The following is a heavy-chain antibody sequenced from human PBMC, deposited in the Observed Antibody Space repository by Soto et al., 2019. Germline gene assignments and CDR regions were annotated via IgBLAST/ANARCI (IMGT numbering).Heavy chain of an antibody. CDR1: GFSFSNYA. J-gene: IGHJ4*02. CDR3: ARNSGYDYYDSTGIEN. D-gene: IGHD3-22*01. CDR2: IGGSGIT. V-gene: IGHV3-23*01. Sequence: VGSLRLSCAASGFSFSNYAMTWARRAPGKGLEWVSAIGGSGITYYADSVKGRITISRDNSRNTVYLQMNSLRAEDTAVYFCARNSGYDYYDSTGIENWGQGTQVTVSS.